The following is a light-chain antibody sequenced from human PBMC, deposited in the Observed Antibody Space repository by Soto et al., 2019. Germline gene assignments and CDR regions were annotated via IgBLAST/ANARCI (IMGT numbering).Light chain of an antibody. Sequence: QSALTQPRSVSGSPGQSVTVSCTGTNTDVGGYGYVSWYQQHPAKAPQLLIYDVSERPSGVPDRFSGSKSGNTASLTISGLQAEDEADYYCCSYAGSYTVVFGGGTKLTVL. J-gene: IGLJ3*02. CDR2: DVS. V-gene: IGLV2-11*01. CDR1: NTDVGGYGY. CDR3: CSYAGSYTVV.